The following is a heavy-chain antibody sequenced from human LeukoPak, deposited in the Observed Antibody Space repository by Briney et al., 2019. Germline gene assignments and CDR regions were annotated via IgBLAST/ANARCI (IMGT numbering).Heavy chain of an antibody. CDR1: GFTFTNYA. J-gene: IGHJ4*02. CDR2: ISGSGGST. D-gene: IGHD1-26*01. Sequence: GGSLRLSCAASGFTFTNYAMSWVRQAPGKGLEWVSAISGSGGSTYYADSVKGRFTISRDNSKNTLYLQMNSLRAEDTAVYYCAKDTPSYSGSYIDYRGQGTLVTVSS. CDR3: AKDTPSYSGSYIDY. V-gene: IGHV3-23*01.